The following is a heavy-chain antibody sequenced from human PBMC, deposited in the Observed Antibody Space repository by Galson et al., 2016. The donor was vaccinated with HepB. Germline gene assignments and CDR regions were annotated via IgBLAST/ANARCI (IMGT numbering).Heavy chain of an antibody. CDR2: IKQDGSEK. CDR1: EDNLESFA. Sequence: SCKASEDNLESFAMTWVRQAPGKGLEWVANIKQDGSEKYYVDSVKGRFTISRDNAKDSLYLQMNSLRAEDTAVYYCARSYGLASYYSIPVYWGQGTLVTVSS. D-gene: IGHD3-10*01. V-gene: IGHV3-7*03. J-gene: IGHJ4*02. CDR3: ARSYGLASYYSIPVY.